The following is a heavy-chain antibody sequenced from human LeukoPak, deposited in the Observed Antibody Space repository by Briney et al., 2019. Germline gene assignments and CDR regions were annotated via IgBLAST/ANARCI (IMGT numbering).Heavy chain of an antibody. D-gene: IGHD2-15*01. CDR3: ARDCSGGSCSSTDDY. CDR2: INPKSGVT. Sequence: ALVKVSCKASGYTFTGYYMHGVRQAPGQGLGWMGRINPKSGVTNYAQKFQGRVTMTRDTSISTAYMELSRLRSDDTAVYYCARDCSGGSCSSTDDYWGQGTLVTVSS. CDR1: GYTFTGYY. V-gene: IGHV1-2*06. J-gene: IGHJ4*02.